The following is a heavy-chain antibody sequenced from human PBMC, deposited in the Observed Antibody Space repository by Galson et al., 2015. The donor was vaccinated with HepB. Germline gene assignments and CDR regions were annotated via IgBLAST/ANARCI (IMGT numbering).Heavy chain of an antibody. V-gene: IGHV3-72*01. D-gene: IGHD4-17*01. CDR3: SRTGTVTESGHESGMDV. CDR1: GFTSSDHY. CDR2: SRSKSRGYTT. Sequence: SLRLSCAASGFTSSDHYMDWVRQAPGKGLEWIGRSRSKSRGYTTEYDASVQGRFTISRDDSKNSLYLQMDSLQTEDTAVYYCSRTGTVTESGHESGMDVWGQGTTVTVSS. J-gene: IGHJ6*02.